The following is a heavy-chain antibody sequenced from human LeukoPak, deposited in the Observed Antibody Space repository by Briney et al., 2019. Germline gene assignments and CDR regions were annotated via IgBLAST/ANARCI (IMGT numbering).Heavy chain of an antibody. V-gene: IGHV3-49*04. CDR1: GFTFADAA. Sequence: PGGSLRLSCTGSGFTFADAAMTWVRQAPGKGLEWVGSIRSKADGGTTVYAASVKGRSTISRDDSKSIAYLQMNSLKTEDTAVYYCNRGGKDFDYWGRGILVTVSS. CDR2: IRSKADGGTT. D-gene: IGHD1-1*01. CDR3: NRGGKDFDY. J-gene: IGHJ4*02.